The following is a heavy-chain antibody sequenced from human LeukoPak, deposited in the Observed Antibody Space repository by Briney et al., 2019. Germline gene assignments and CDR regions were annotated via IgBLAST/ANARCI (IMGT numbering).Heavy chain of an antibody. CDR2: IYYSGST. Sequence: SETLSLTCTVSGGSISSGGYYWSWIRQHPGKGLEWIGYIYYSGSTYYNPSLKSRVTISVDTSKNQFSLKLSSVTAADTAVYYCARDLAEQWLNLFDYWGQGTLVTVSS. CDR3: ARDLAEQWLNLFDY. CDR1: GGSISSGGYY. J-gene: IGHJ4*02. V-gene: IGHV4-31*03. D-gene: IGHD6-19*01.